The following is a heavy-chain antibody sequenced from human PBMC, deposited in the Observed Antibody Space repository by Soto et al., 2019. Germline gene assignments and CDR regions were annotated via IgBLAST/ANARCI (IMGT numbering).Heavy chain of an antibody. V-gene: IGHV3-30*18. J-gene: IGHJ5*02. D-gene: IGHD3-10*01. CDR2: IQEDGGNK. CDR3: AKDAVPYNGVWDWFDT. CDR1: GVTLRSDG. Sequence: GGSLGLSGAASGVTLRSDGMDWVRKAPGKGREGVADIQEDGGNKYYAASVKGRFTVSRDDSKETLYLQMSSLRVDDTAVYFCAKDAVPYNGVWDWFDTWGQGTLVTVSS.